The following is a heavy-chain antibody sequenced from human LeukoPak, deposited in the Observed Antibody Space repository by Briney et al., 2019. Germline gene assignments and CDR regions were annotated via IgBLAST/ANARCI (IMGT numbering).Heavy chain of an antibody. Sequence: MAGGSLRLSCAASGFTFSSYSMNWVRQAPGKGLEWVSSISSSSSYIYYADSVKGRFTISRDNAKNSLYLQMNSLRAEDTAVYYCARDGFGYCSSTGCYTFLASWGQGTMVTVSS. V-gene: IGHV3-21*01. D-gene: IGHD2-2*02. J-gene: IGHJ3*01. CDR2: ISSSSSYI. CDR1: GFTFSSYS. CDR3: ARDGFGYCSSTGCYTFLAS.